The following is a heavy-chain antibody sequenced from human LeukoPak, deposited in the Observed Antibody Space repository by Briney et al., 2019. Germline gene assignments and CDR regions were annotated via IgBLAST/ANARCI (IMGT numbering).Heavy chain of an antibody. D-gene: IGHD3-10*01. CDR3: ARSRPYGSGRYYYYYMDV. CDR2: INHSGST. Sequence: SETLSLTCAVYGGSFSGYYWSWIRQPPGKGLEWIGEINHSGSTNYNPSLKSRVTISVDTSKNQFSLKLRSVTAADTAVYYCARSRPYGSGRYYYYYMDVWGKGTTVTVSS. CDR1: GGSFSGYY. J-gene: IGHJ6*03. V-gene: IGHV4-34*01.